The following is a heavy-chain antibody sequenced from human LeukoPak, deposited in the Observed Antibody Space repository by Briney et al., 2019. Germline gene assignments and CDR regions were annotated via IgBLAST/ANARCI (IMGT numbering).Heavy chain of an antibody. J-gene: IGHJ6*02. CDR2: IWYDGSNK. D-gene: IGHD6-19*01. Sequence: PGGSLRLSCAASGFTFSSYGMHWVRQAPGKGLEWVAVIWYDGSNKYYADSVKGRFTISRDNSKNTLYLQMNSLRAEDTAVYYCARDPGSSGWYGYYYYGMDVWGQGTTVTVSS. CDR3: ARDPGSSGWYGYYYYGMDV. CDR1: GFTFSSYG. V-gene: IGHV3-33*01.